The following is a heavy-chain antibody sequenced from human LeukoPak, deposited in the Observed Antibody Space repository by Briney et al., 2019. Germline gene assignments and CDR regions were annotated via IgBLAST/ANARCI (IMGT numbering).Heavy chain of an antibody. V-gene: IGHV3-7*01. J-gene: IGHJ3*01. D-gene: IGHD3-3*01. Sequence: GGSLRLSCAAAGFSFSDYWMSWVRQVPGKGLEWVATIKKDGSEKYYVDSVKGQFTISRHNAKNSLYLQMNSLRAEDTAVYYCARDYKSPDFWSGYPPYHFDHWGQGTMVTVSS. CDR1: GFSFSDYW. CDR2: IKKDGSEK. CDR3: ARDYKSPDFWSGYPPYHFDH.